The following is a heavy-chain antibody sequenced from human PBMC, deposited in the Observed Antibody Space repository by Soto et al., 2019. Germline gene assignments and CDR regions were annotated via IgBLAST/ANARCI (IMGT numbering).Heavy chain of an antibody. CDR3: VRRSTVSYYAVDV. V-gene: IGHV3-74*01. CDR2: INSDGSST. D-gene: IGHD4-17*01. J-gene: IGHJ6*02. CDR1: GFTFSSYW. Sequence: GGSLRLSCAASGFTFSSYWMHWVRQAPGKGLVWVSRINSDGSSTSYADSVKGRFTMSRDNSKNLLYLQMNSLRTEDTAVYYCVRRSTVSYYAVDVWGQGTTVTVSS.